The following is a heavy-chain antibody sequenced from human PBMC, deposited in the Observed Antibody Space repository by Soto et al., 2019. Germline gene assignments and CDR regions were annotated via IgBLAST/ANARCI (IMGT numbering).Heavy chain of an antibody. J-gene: IGHJ6*03. CDR1: GFTFSNYG. CDR3: ARDHLDSGSYYYYDYYMDV. Sequence: GGSLRLSCAASGFTFSNYGMHWVRQAPGKGLEWVAVIWYDGSNKYYADSVKGRFTISRYNYKNTLYLQMNSLRAEDTAVYYCARDHLDSGSYYYYDYYMDVWGKGTTVTVSS. D-gene: IGHD1-26*01. V-gene: IGHV3-33*01. CDR2: IWYDGSNK.